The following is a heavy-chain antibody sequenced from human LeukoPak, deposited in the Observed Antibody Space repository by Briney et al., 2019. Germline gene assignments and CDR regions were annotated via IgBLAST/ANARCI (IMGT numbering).Heavy chain of an antibody. Sequence: GGSLRLSCAASGFSFSSYAMSWVRQAPGKGLEWVANIKQDGSEKYYVDSVKGRFTISRDNAKNSLYLQMNSLRAEDTAVYYCARKNGLDYWGQGTLVTVSS. V-gene: IGHV3-7*01. CDR2: IKQDGSEK. CDR1: GFSFSSYA. J-gene: IGHJ4*02. CDR3: ARKNGLDY.